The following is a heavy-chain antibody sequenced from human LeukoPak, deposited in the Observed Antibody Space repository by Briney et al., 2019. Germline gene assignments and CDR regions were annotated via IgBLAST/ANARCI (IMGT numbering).Heavy chain of an antibody. CDR3: ARGVIIAAAGTYYYYMDV. V-gene: IGHV6-1*01. CDR2: TYYRSKWYN. Sequence: SQTLSLTCAISGDSVSSNSAAWSWIRLSPSRGLEWLGRTYYRSKWYNDYAVSVKSRITINPDTSKNQFSLQLNSVTPEDTAMYYCARGVIIAAAGTYYYYMDVWGKGTTVTVSS. D-gene: IGHD6-13*01. J-gene: IGHJ6*03. CDR1: GDSVSSNSAA.